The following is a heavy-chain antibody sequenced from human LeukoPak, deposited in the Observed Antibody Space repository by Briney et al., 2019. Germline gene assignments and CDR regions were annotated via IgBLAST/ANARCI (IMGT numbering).Heavy chain of an antibody. V-gene: IGHV3-7*03. CDR2: IKEDGSEK. D-gene: IGHD6-6*01. Sequence: GGSLRLSCAASGFTFSSYAMSWVRQAPGKGREWVANIKEDGSEKYYVDSVKGRFTISRDNAKNSLYLQMNSLRAEDTAVYYCASTIATRYFDYWGQGTLVTVSS. CDR1: GFTFSSYA. J-gene: IGHJ4*02. CDR3: ASTIATRYFDY.